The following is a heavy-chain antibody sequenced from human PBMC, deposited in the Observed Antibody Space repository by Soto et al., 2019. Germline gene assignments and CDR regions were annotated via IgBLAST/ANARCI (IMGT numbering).Heavy chain of an antibody. V-gene: IGHV3-11*06. CDR1: GFTFSDYY. Sequence: GGSLRLSCAASGFTFSDYYMSWIRQAPGKGLEWVSYISSSSSYTNYADSVKGRFTISRDNAKNSLYLQMDSLRAEDTAVYYCARVAAYRGGDCPNWFDPWGQGTLVTVSS. J-gene: IGHJ5*02. CDR2: ISSSSSYT. CDR3: ARVAAYRGGDCPNWFDP. D-gene: IGHD2-21*02.